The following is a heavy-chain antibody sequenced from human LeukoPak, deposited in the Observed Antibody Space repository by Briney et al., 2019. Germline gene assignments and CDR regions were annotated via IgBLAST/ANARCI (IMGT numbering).Heavy chain of an antibody. D-gene: IGHD3-3*01. CDR3: ATQYYDFWSGFDY. Sequence: GGSLRLSCAASGFTFTTHAMHWVRQAPGMGLEWVAFIWFDGSNKYYADSVKGRFTISRDNSENTLYLQMNSLRAEDTAVYYCATQYYDFWSGFDYWGQGTLVTVSS. CDR1: GFTFTTHA. J-gene: IGHJ4*02. V-gene: IGHV3-30*02. CDR2: IWFDGSNK.